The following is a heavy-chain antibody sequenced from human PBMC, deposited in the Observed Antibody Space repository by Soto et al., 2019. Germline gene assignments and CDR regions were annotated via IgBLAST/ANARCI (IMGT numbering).Heavy chain of an antibody. V-gene: IGHV3-23*01. D-gene: IGHD2-8*02. CDR1: RFTFSNYV. J-gene: IGHJ4*02. Sequence: HPGGSLRLSCAASRFTFSNYVMNWVRQAPGKGLEWVSTVSAGGTDRHYADSVKGRFTISRDNSKNTLYLQMDSLRVDDTAIYYCARGYCTGGTCYHEPLDCWGQGTLVTVSS. CDR3: ARGYCTGGTCYHEPLDC. CDR2: VSAGGTDR.